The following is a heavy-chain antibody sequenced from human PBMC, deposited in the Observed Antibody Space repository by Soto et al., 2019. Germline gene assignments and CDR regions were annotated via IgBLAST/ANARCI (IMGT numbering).Heavy chain of an antibody. D-gene: IGHD5-18*01. Sequence: VGSLRLSCAASGFTFSSYWMSWVRQAPGKGLEWVANIKQDGSEKYYVDSVKGRFTISRDNAKNSLYLQMNSLRAEDTAVYYCARDHLSYGYYYYYGMDVWGQGTTVTVSS. V-gene: IGHV3-7*01. J-gene: IGHJ6*02. CDR1: GFTFSSYW. CDR2: IKQDGSEK. CDR3: ARDHLSYGYYYYYGMDV.